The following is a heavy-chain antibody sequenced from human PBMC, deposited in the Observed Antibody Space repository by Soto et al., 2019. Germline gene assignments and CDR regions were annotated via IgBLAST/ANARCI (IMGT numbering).Heavy chain of an antibody. CDR3: ARDAILSLSYSGSYLYYYGMDV. J-gene: IGHJ6*02. D-gene: IGHD1-26*01. Sequence: VVSLRLSCAASGFTFSSYSMNRVRQAPGKGLEWVSYISSSSSTIYYADPVKGRFTISRDNAKNSLYLQMNSLRDEDTAVYYCARDAILSLSYSGSYLYYYGMDVWGQGTTVTVSS. CDR2: ISSSSSTI. CDR1: GFTFSSYS. V-gene: IGHV3-48*02.